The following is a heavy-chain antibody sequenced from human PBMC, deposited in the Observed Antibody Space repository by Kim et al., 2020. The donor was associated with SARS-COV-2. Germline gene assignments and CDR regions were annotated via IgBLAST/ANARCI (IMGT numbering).Heavy chain of an antibody. J-gene: IGHJ3*02. V-gene: IGHV3-23*01. Sequence: GGSLRLSCAASGFTFSSYAMSWVRQAPGKGLEWVSAISGSGGSTYYADSVKGRFTISRDNSKNTLYLQMNSLRAEDTAVYYCAKFSPYYDSSGYYSNAFDIWGQGTMVTVSS. CDR1: GFTFSSYA. D-gene: IGHD3-22*01. CDR2: ISGSGGST. CDR3: AKFSPYYDSSGYYSNAFDI.